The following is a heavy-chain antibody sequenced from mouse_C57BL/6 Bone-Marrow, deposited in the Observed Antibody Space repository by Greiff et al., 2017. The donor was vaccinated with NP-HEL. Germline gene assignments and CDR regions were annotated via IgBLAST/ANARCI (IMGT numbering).Heavy chain of an antibody. Sequence: ESGPGLVKPSQSLSLTCSVTGYSITSGYYWNWIRQFPGNKLEWMGYISYDGSNNYNPSLKNRISITRDTSKNQFFLKLNSVTTEDTATYYWVVGAYWGQGTLVTVSA. J-gene: IGHJ3*01. D-gene: IGHD1-1*02. V-gene: IGHV3-6*01. CDR3: VVGAY. CDR1: GYSITSGYY. CDR2: ISYDGSN.